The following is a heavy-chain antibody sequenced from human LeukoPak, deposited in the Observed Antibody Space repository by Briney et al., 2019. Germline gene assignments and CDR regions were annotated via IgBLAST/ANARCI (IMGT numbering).Heavy chain of an antibody. CDR2: IYSGGST. Sequence: GGSLRLSCAASGFTFSTYAMSWVRQAPGKGLEWVSVIYSGGSTYYADSVKGRFTISRDNSKNTLYLQMNSLRAEDTAVYYCVTTIIRSAVDYWGQGTLVTVSS. CDR3: VTTIIRSAVDY. V-gene: IGHV3-53*01. J-gene: IGHJ4*02. CDR1: GFTFSTYA. D-gene: IGHD5-12*01.